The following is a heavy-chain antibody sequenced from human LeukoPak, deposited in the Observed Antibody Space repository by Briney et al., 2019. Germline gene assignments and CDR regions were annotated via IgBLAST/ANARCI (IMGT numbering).Heavy chain of an antibody. V-gene: IGHV3-53*01. D-gene: IGHD3-22*01. CDR3: ARDDSSGYPI. Sequence: PGGSLRLSCAASGFTVSSNYMSWVRQAPGKGLEWASVIYSGGSAYYADSVKGRFTISRDNSKNTLYLQMNSLRAEDTAVYYCARDDSSGYPIWGQGTMVTVSS. J-gene: IGHJ3*02. CDR1: GFTVSSNY. CDR2: IYSGGSA.